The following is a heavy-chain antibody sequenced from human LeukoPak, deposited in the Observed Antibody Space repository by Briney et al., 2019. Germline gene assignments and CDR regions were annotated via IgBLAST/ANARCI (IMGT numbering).Heavy chain of an antibody. D-gene: IGHD5-18*01. CDR1: GFIFTNAW. CDR2: ISSSGSTI. Sequence: PGGSLRLSCAASGFIFTNAWMSWVRQAPGKGLEWVSYISSSGSTIYYADSVKGRFTISRDNAKNSLYLQMNSLRAEDTAVYYCARSPSMVRNYYYGMDVWGQGTTVTVSS. CDR3: ARSPSMVRNYYYGMDV. V-gene: IGHV3-11*04. J-gene: IGHJ6*02.